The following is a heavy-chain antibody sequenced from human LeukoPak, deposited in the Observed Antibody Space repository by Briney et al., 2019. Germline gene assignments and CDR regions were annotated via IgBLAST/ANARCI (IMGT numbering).Heavy chain of an antibody. CDR3: ARRGRQQLAGWFDP. V-gene: IGHV5-51*01. CDR1: GYSFTTYW. Sequence: GESLKISCKASGYSFTTYWIGWVRQVPGKGLEWVGIIYPADSTAKYSPSFQGQVTISVDKSISTAYLQWSRLEASDTAVYYCARRGRQQLAGWFDPWGQGTLVTVSS. CDR2: IYPADSTA. J-gene: IGHJ5*02. D-gene: IGHD6-13*01.